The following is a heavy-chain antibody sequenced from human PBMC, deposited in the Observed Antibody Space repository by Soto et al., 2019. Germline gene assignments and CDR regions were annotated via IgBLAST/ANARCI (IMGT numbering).Heavy chain of an antibody. CDR3: AAGGGLPRYY. Sequence: QLQLQESGSGLVKPSQTLSLTCAVSGGSISSGGYSWSWIRQPPGKGLEWIGYIYHSGSTYYNPSLKSRVTRSVDRSNNQFALKLSSVTAADTAVYYCAAGGGLPRYYWGQGTLVTVSS. CDR2: IYHSGST. CDR1: GGSISSGGYS. V-gene: IGHV4-30-2*01. J-gene: IGHJ4*02. D-gene: IGHD5-12*01.